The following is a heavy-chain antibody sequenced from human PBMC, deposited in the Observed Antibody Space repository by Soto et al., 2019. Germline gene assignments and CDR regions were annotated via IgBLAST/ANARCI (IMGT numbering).Heavy chain of an antibody. J-gene: IGHJ4*02. V-gene: IGHV3-23*01. Sequence: GGSLRLSCAASGFTFSSYAMGWVRQGPGKGLEWVAVVSIGGSTHYADSVRGRFTISRDNSKNTLSLQMNSLTAEDTAVYFCEKRRGAGGHFDYWGQGALVTVSS. CDR3: EKRRGAGGHFDY. CDR1: GFTFSSYA. CDR2: VSIGGST. D-gene: IGHD2-15*01.